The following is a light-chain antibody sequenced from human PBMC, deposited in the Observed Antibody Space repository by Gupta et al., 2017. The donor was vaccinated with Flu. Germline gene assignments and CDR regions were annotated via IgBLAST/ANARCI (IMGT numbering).Light chain of an antibody. Sequence: SSDVGGYNYVSWYQQHPGKAPKLMIYEVSNRPSGVSNRFSGSKSGNTASLTISGLQAEDEADYYCSSYTSSSTLGVFGGGTRLTVL. CDR1: SSDVGGYNY. CDR2: EVS. CDR3: SSYTSSSTLGV. V-gene: IGLV2-14*01. J-gene: IGLJ3*02.